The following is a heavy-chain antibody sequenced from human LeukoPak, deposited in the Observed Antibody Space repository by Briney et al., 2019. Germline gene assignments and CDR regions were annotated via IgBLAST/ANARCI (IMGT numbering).Heavy chain of an antibody. J-gene: IGHJ6*03. CDR1: GCTFSTYW. D-gene: IGHD5-12*01. V-gene: IGHV3-7*01. CDR2: IKQDGSEK. CDR3: AREWVATINNYMDV. Sequence: PGGSLRLSCAASGCTFSTYWMSWVRQAPGKGLEWVANIKQDGSEKYYVDSVKGRFTISRDNAKNSLYLQMNSLRAEDTAVYYCAREWVATINNYMDVWGKGTTVTVSS.